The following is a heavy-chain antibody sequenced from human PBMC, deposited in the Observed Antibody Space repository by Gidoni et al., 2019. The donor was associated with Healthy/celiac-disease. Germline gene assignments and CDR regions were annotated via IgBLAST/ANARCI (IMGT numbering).Heavy chain of an antibody. CDR1: GFPFSSYW. CDR2: IKQDGSEK. V-gene: IGHV3-7*01. J-gene: IGHJ5*02. CDR3: AAGRAAADNWFDP. Sequence: EVQLVESGGGLVQPGGSLRLSCAASGFPFSSYWMSWVRQAPGKGLEWVANIKQDGSEKYYVDSVKGRFTISRDNAKNSLYLQMNSLRAEDTAVYYCAAGRAAADNWFDPWGQGTLVTVSS. D-gene: IGHD6-13*01.